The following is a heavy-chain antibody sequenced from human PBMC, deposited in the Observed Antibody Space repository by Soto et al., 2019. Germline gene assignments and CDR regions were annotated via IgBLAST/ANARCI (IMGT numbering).Heavy chain of an antibody. CDR3: TDFAR. Sequence: VLFLRLSCVISGVTISSAWMSWVRQAPGKGLEWVARVKSSSDGGAIHYAAPVKGRFTISRDDAGGMLYLQMNGLKNEDSAVYYCTDFARWGQGTSVTVSS. J-gene: IGHJ4*02. D-gene: IGHD6-6*01. CDR1: GVTISSAW. V-gene: IGHV3-15*01. CDR2: VKSSSDGGAI.